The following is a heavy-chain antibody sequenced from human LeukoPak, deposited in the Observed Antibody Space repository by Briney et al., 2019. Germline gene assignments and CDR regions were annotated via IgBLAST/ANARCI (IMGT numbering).Heavy chain of an antibody. CDR2: ISYDGSNK. Sequence: GRCLRLSCAASGFTFSSYAMHWVRQAPGKGLEWVAVISYDGSNKYYADSVKGRFTISSDNSKNTLYLQMNSLRAEDTAVYYCARAQRSSSSNYYYGMDVWGQGTTVTVSS. J-gene: IGHJ6*02. V-gene: IGHV3-30-3*01. CDR3: ARAQRSSSSNYYYGMDV. D-gene: IGHD6-6*01. CDR1: GFTFSSYA.